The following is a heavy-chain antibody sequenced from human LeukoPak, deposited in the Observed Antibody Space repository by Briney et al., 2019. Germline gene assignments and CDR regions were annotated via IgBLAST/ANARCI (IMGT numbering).Heavy chain of an antibody. J-gene: IGHJ5*02. CDR2: ISYDGSNK. D-gene: IGHD3-22*01. Sequence: GGSLRLSCAASGFTFSSYAMHWVRQAPGKGLEWVAVISYDGSNKYYADSVKGRFTISRDNSKNTLYLQMNSPRAEDTAVYYCASEPELGIVVVPPRAWGQGTLVTVSS. CDR1: GFTFSSYA. V-gene: IGHV3-30-3*01. CDR3: ASEPELGIVVVPPRA.